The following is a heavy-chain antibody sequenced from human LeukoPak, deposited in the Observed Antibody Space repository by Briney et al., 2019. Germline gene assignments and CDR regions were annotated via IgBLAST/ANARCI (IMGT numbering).Heavy chain of an antibody. Sequence: ASVKVSCKASGGTFSSYAISWVRQAPGQGLEWMGRIIPILGIANYAQKFQGRVTITADKSTSTAYMELSSLRSEDTAVYYCATPTGSGSYEDYFDYWGQGTLVTVSS. CDR2: IIPILGIA. D-gene: IGHD3-10*01. V-gene: IGHV1-69*04. J-gene: IGHJ4*02. CDR3: ATPTGSGSYEDYFDY. CDR1: GGTFSSYA.